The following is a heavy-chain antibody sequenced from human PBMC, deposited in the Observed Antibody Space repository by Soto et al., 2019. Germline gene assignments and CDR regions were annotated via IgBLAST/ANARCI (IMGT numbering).Heavy chain of an antibody. J-gene: IGHJ6*03. CDR3: ARRKYDFWSGPPGYYYYMDV. CDR1: GGSISSGGYY. Sequence: TLSLTCTVSGGSISSGGYYWSWIRQHPGKGLEWIGYIYYSGSTYYNPSLKSRVTISVDTSKNPFSLPLISVTAADTAVYYCARRKYDFWSGPPGYYYYMDVWGKGTTVTVSS. CDR2: IYYSGST. D-gene: IGHD3-3*01. V-gene: IGHV4-31*03.